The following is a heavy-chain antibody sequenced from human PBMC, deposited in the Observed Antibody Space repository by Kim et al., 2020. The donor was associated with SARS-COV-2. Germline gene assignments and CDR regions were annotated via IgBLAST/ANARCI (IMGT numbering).Heavy chain of an antibody. V-gene: IGHV4-31*02. CDR3: AREDYNSGGVHAFDI. J-gene: IGHJ3*02. D-gene: IGHD3-10*01. Sequence: PSLKSRVTISVDTSKNQFSLRLSSVTAADTAVYYCAREDYNSGGVHAFDIWGQGTMVTVSS.